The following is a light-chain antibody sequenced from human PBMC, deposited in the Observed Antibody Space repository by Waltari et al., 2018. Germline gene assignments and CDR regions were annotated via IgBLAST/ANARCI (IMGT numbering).Light chain of an antibody. CDR3: QQYNTWPPT. CDR2: GAS. J-gene: IGKJ3*01. V-gene: IGKV3-15*01. CDR1: HGISSK. Sequence: EVVMTQSPATLSVSPGERATLSCRASHGISSKLAWYQQKPGQAPRILISGASTRATGSPARFSGSASGTEFTLTISSLQSEDSAVYYCQQYNTWPPTFGPGTTVDIK.